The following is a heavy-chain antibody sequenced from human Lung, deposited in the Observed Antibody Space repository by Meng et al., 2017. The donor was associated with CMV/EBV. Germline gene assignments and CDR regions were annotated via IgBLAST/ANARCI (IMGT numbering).Heavy chain of an antibody. Sequence: GGSXRLXXAASGFTFSSYSMNWVRQAPGKGLEWVSAISSSCSYRYYADSVKGRFTISRDNAKNSLYLQMNSLRAEDTAVYYCARDLGNSYSYNYYYDYGMDVWGQGTXVTVSS. D-gene: IGHD5-18*01. CDR3: ARDLGNSYSYNYYYDYGMDV. CDR1: GFTFSSYS. J-gene: IGHJ6*02. CDR2: ISSSCSYR. V-gene: IGHV3-21*01.